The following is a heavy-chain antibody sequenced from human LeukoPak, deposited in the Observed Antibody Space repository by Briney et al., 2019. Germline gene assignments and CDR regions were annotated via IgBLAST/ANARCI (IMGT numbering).Heavy chain of an antibody. Sequence: KPSETLSLTCTVSGGSITNYYWSWIRQPPGKGLEWIGYVYYSGSTNYNPSLKSRVTISVDTSKNQFSLKLSSVTAADTAVYYCARDRWLGYWGQGTLVTVSS. CDR3: ARDRWLGY. D-gene: IGHD5-12*01. J-gene: IGHJ4*02. CDR2: VYYSGST. V-gene: IGHV4-59*01. CDR1: GGSITNYY.